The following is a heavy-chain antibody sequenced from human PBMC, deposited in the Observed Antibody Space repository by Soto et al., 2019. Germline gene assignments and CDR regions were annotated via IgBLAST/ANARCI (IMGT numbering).Heavy chain of an antibody. D-gene: IGHD6-25*01. CDR3: AVVDSTGNWFDP. Sequence: SETLSLTFTVSGGSISSSDFYWGWLRQTPGKGLEFIGSMYYSGTTYYNPSLKSRVTISVDTSKNQFTLKLISVTAADTAVYYCAVVDSTGNWFDPWGEGALVTVPQ. V-gene: IGHV4-39*01. CDR1: GGSISSSDFY. CDR2: MYYSGTT. J-gene: IGHJ5*02.